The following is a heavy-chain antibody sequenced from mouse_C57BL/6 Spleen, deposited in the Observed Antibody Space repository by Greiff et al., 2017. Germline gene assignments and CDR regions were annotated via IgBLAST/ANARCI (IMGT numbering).Heavy chain of an antibody. CDR3: ARDNDYPFAY. V-gene: IGHV5-4*01. J-gene: IGHJ3*01. CDR2: ISDSGSYT. Sequence: EVKLVESGGGLVKPGGSLKLSRAASGFTFSSYAMSWVRQTPEKRLEWVATISDSGSYTYYPDNVKGRFTISRDNAKNNLYLQMSHLKSEDTAMYYCARDNDYPFAYWGQGTLVTVSA. CDR1: GFTFSSYA. D-gene: IGHD2-4*01.